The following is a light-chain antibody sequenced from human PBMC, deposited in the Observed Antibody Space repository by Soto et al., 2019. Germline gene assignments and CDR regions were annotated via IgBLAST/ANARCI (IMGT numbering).Light chain of an antibody. CDR1: QSVSSN. J-gene: IGKJ3*01. CDR2: GAS. Sequence: EIVMTQSPATLSVSPGERATLSCRASQSVSSNLAWYQQKPGQAPRLLIYGASTRATGIPARFSGSGSGTEFTLTISSLQSEDFAVYYCQQYNNWPFTFGPGN. CDR3: QQYNNWPFT. V-gene: IGKV3-15*01.